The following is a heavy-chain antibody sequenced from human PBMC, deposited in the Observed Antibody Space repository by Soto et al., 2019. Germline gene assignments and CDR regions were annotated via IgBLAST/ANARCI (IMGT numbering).Heavy chain of an antibody. CDR2: IIPIFGTA. J-gene: IGHJ6*02. Sequence: ASVKVSCKASGGTLSSYAISWVRQAPGQGLEWMGGIIPIFGTANYAQKFQGRVTITADESTSTAYMELSSLRSEDTAVYYCARGGTGMYYYYGMDVWGQGTTVTVSS. D-gene: IGHD1-1*01. CDR3: ARGGTGMYYYYGMDV. CDR1: GGTLSSYA. V-gene: IGHV1-69*13.